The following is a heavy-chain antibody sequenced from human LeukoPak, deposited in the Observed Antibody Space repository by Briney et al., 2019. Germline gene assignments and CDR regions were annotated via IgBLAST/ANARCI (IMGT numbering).Heavy chain of an antibody. CDR3: ARDSGGYGFDY. CDR1: GFTVSSNY. V-gene: IGHV3-66*01. CDR2: IYSGGST. Sequence: PGGSLRLSCAASGFTVSSNYMGWVRQAPGKGLEWVSVIYSGGSTYYADSVKGRFTISRDNSKNTLYLQMNSLRAEDTAVYYCARDSGGYGFDYWGQGTLVTVSS. J-gene: IGHJ4*02. D-gene: IGHD5-12*01.